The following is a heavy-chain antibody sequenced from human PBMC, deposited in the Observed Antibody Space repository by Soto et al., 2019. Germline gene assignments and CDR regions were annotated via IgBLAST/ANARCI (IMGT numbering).Heavy chain of an antibody. CDR1: GFTFSSYG. Sequence: GGSLRLSCAASGFTFSSYGMHWVRQAPGKGLEWVAVIWYDGSNKYYTDSVKGRFTISRDNSKNTLYLQMNSLRAEDTAVYYCARDGSPGRDRGVETWGQGTLVTVSS. J-gene: IGHJ5*02. D-gene: IGHD3-10*01. CDR3: ARDGSPGRDRGVET. V-gene: IGHV3-33*01. CDR2: IWYDGSNK.